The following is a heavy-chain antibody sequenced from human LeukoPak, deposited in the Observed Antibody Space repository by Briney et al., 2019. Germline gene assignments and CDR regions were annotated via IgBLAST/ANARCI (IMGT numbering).Heavy chain of an antibody. CDR1: GFTFSNSA. J-gene: IGHJ4*01. Sequence: GGSLRLSCAASGFTFSNSAMSWVRQAPGKGLEWVSTLSGSGITTYYADSVKGRFTISRDNSKNTLYLQMNNLRAEDTAVYYCAKGIYSSGWSYFDYWGHGTLVTVSS. V-gene: IGHV3-23*01. CDR3: AKGIYSSGWSYFDY. CDR2: LSGSGITT. D-gene: IGHD6-19*01.